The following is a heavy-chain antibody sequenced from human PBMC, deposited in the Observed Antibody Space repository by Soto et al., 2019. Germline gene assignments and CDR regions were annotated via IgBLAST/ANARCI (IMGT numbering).Heavy chain of an antibody. D-gene: IGHD3-10*01. CDR1: GYTFTSYD. Sequence: QVQLVQSGAEVKKPGASVKVSCKASGYTFTSYDINWVRQATGQGLEGMGWMNPNSGNTGYAQKFQGRVTMTRNTYISTAYMELISLRSEDTAVYYCAIAHLRFGEHHYWGQGTLVTVSS. CDR3: AIAHLRFGEHHY. J-gene: IGHJ4*02. CDR2: MNPNSGNT. V-gene: IGHV1-8*01.